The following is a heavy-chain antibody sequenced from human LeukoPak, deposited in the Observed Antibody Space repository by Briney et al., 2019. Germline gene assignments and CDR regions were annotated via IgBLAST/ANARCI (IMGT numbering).Heavy chain of an antibody. CDR1: GFTFSSYG. CDR2: IRYDGSNK. D-gene: IGHD6-6*01. CDR3: AKDRLEYSSSPELY. Sequence: GSLRLSCAASGFTFSSYGMHWVRQAPGKGLEWVVFIRYDGSNKYYADSVKGRFTISRDNSKNTLYLQMNSLRAEDTAVYYCAKDRLEYSSSPELYWGQGTLVTVSS. J-gene: IGHJ4*02. V-gene: IGHV3-30*02.